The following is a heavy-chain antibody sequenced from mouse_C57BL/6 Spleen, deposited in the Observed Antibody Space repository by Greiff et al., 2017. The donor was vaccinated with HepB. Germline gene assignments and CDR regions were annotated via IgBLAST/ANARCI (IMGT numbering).Heavy chain of an antibody. CDR1: GYSITSGYY. CDR3: ARGGITTVVASMDY. V-gene: IGHV3-6*01. D-gene: IGHD1-1*01. Sequence: ESGPGLVKPSQSLSLTCSVTGYSITSGYYWNWIRQFPGNKLEWMGYISYDGINNYNPSLKNRISITRDTSKNQFFLKLNSVTTEDTATYYCARGGITTVVASMDYWGQGTSVTVSS. J-gene: IGHJ4*01. CDR2: ISYDGIN.